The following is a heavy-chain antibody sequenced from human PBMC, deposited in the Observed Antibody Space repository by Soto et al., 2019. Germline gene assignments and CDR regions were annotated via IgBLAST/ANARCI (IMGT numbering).Heavy chain of an antibody. CDR3: ARSPAGQTKIFDY. D-gene: IGHD6-13*01. CDR1: GGSFSGYY. CDR2: INHSGST. J-gene: IGHJ4*02. Sequence: PSETLSLTCAVYGGSFSGYYWSWIRQPPGKGLEWIGEINHSGSTNYNPSLKSRVTISVDTSKNQFSLKLSSVTAADTAVYYCARSPAGQTKIFDYWGQGTLVTVSS. V-gene: IGHV4-34*01.